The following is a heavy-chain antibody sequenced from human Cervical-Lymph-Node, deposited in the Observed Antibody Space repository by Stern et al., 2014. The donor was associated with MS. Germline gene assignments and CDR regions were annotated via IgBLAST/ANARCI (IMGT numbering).Heavy chain of an antibody. CDR2: INQDGGER. J-gene: IGHJ3*02. CDR3: ARDQGLSRSMNGDALEI. V-gene: IGHV3-7*03. Sequence: EVQLVESGGGLVQPGGSLRLSCAASGFRLNRYWMSWVRQAPGRGLEWVANINQDGGERHFVDSVKGRFTISRDNAKNSVSLEMNSLRAEDTAMYFCARDQGLSRSMNGDALEIWGQGTMVAVS. D-gene: IGHD2-21*01. CDR1: GFRLNRYW.